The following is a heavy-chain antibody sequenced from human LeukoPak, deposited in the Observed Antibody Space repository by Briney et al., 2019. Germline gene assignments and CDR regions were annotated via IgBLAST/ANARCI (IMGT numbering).Heavy chain of an antibody. CDR1: GFTFSSYG. D-gene: IGHD3-10*01. J-gene: IGHJ4*02. CDR2: ISYDGSNK. CDR3: AKDYGEDYYGSGSDY. Sequence: PGGSLRLSCAASGFTFSSYGMHWVRQAPGKGLEWVAVISYDGSNKYYADSVKGRFTISRDNSKNTLYLQMNSLRAEDTAVYYCAKDYGEDYYGSGSDYWGQGTLVTVSS. V-gene: IGHV3-30*18.